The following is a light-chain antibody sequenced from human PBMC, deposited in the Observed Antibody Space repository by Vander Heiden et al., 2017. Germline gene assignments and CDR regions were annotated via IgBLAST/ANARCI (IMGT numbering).Light chain of an antibody. V-gene: IGKV3-20*01. CDR1: QSVSSSY. CDR3: QQYGSSPWT. CDR2: GAS. Sequence: DIVLTQSPGTQSLSPGERPTPSCRASQSVSSSYLAWYQQKPGKAPRLLIYGASSRATGIPDRFSGSGSGTDFTLTISRLEPEDFAVYYCQQYGSSPWTFGQGTKVEIK. J-gene: IGKJ1*01.